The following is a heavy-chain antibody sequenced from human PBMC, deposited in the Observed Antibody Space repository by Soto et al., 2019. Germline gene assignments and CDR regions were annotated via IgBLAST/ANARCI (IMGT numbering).Heavy chain of an antibody. CDR3: ARGDYHDTSGPFSDAFDV. CDR2: IYSGGNT. V-gene: IGHV3-53*03. D-gene: IGHD3-22*01. CDR1: GFTVNSNS. Sequence: PGGSLRLSSAASGFTVNSNSMSWARQAPGKGLEWVSLIYSGGNTYYADSVKCRFTISRDNTKNSRYLQMNSLRAEDTAVYYCARGDYHDTSGPFSDAFDVWGQGTMVTVSS. J-gene: IGHJ3*01.